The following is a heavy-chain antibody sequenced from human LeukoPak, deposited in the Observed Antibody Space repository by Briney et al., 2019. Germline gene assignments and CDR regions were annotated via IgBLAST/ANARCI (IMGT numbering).Heavy chain of an antibody. CDR3: ARGGPEWGSGSYYDY. V-gene: IGHV3-33*01. J-gene: IGHJ4*02. Sequence: GGSLRLSCAASGFTFSSYGMHWVRQAPGKGLEWVAVIWYDGSKKYYADSVKGRFTISRDNSKNTLYLQMNSLRAEDTAVYYCARGGPEWGSGSYYDYWGQGTLVTVSS. D-gene: IGHD3-10*01. CDR1: GFTFSSYG. CDR2: IWYDGSKK.